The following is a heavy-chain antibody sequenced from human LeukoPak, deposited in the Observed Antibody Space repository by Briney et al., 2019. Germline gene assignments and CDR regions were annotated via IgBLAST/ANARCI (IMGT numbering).Heavy chain of an antibody. CDR3: AKARRYGSGSYHLHYYYGMDV. CDR1: GFTFSSYG. D-gene: IGHD3-10*01. J-gene: IGHJ6*02. CDR2: ISYDGSNK. V-gene: IGHV3-30*18. Sequence: GRSLRLSCAAYGFTFSSYGMHWVRQAPGKGLEWVAVISYDGSNKYYADSVKGRFTISRDNSKNTLYLQMNSLRAEDTAVYYCAKARRYGSGSYHLHYYYGMDVWVQGTTVTVSS.